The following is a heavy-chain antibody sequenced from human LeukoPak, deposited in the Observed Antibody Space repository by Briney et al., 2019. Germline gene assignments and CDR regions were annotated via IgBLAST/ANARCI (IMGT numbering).Heavy chain of an antibody. CDR2: ISAYNGNT. CDR3: ARGIWDRYVVRGVIITYPKTDLDY. Sequence: GASVKVSCKASGYTFTSYGISWVRQAPGQGLEWMGWISAYNGNTNYAQKLQGRVTMTTDTSTSTAYMELSSLRSEDTAVYYCARGIWDRYVVRGVIITYPKTDLDYWGQGTLVTVSS. V-gene: IGHV1-18*04. J-gene: IGHJ4*02. CDR1: GYTFTSYG. D-gene: IGHD3-10*01.